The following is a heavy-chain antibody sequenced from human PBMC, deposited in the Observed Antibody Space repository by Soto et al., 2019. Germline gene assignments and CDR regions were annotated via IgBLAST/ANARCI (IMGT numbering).Heavy chain of an antibody. CDR1: GFTVSSNY. V-gene: IGHV3-53*01. Sequence: EVQLVESGGGLIQPGGSLRLSCAASGFTVSSNYMSWVRQAPGKGLEWVSVIYSGGSTYYADSVKGRFTISRDNSKNTLYLQMSSLRAEDTAVYYCAREYSYGYDSYYGMDVWGQGTTVTVSS. CDR2: IYSGGST. J-gene: IGHJ6*02. CDR3: AREYSYGYDSYYGMDV. D-gene: IGHD5-18*01.